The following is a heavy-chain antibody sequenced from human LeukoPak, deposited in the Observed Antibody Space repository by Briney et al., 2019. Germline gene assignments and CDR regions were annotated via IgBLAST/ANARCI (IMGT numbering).Heavy chain of an antibody. CDR1: GGSINSSGYY. D-gene: IGHD3-9*01. Sequence: SETLSLACTVSGGSINSSGYYWGWIRQPPGKGLEWIGSVYYSGSSFNNPSLQGRVAVSVDTSKNQFSLKLTSVTAADTAVYYCARDGRIHTAFVNILSLPLSVPIWGRGTLVTVSS. CDR2: VYYSGSS. J-gene: IGHJ4*02. CDR3: ARDGRIHTAFVNILSLPLSVPI. V-gene: IGHV4-39*07.